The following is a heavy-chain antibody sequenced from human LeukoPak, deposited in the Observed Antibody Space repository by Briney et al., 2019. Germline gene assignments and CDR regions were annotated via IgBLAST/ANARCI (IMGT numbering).Heavy chain of an antibody. CDR2: INPNSGGT. CDR3: AREWELLPGTH. J-gene: IGHJ4*02. CDR1: GYPFTGYY. D-gene: IGHD1-26*01. Sequence: ASVKVSCKASGYPFTGYYMHWVRQAPGQGREWMGWINPNSGGTNYAQKFQGGGTMTGDTSISTAYMELSRLRSDDTAVYYCAREWELLPGTHWGQGTLVTVSS. V-gene: IGHV1-2*02.